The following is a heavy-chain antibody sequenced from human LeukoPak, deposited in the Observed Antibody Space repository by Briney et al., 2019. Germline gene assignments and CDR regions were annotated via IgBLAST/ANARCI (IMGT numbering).Heavy chain of an antibody. CDR1: GGSISSYY. D-gene: IGHD6-6*01. V-gene: IGHV4-59*01. CDR3: ARDPVEYSSSYNAFYI. CDR2: IYYSGST. J-gene: IGHJ3*02. Sequence: PSETLSLTCTVSGGSISSYYWSWIRQPPGKGLEWIGYIYYSGSTNYNPSLKSRVTISVDTSKNQFSLKLSSVTAADTAVYYCARDPVEYSSSYNAFYIWGQGTMVTVSS.